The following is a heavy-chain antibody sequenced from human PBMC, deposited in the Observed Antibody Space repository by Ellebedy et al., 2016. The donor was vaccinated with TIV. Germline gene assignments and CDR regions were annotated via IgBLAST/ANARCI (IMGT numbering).Heavy chain of an antibody. V-gene: IGHV3-21*01. CDR2: ISSSSSYI. CDR1: GFTFSSYS. CDR3: ARDARGLQLSN. Sequence: GESLKISXAASGFTFSSYSMNWVRQAPGKGLEWVSSISSSSSYIYYADSVKGRFTISRDNAKNSLYLQMNSLRAEDTAVYYCARDARGLQLSNWGQGTLVTVSS. D-gene: IGHD5-24*01. J-gene: IGHJ4*02.